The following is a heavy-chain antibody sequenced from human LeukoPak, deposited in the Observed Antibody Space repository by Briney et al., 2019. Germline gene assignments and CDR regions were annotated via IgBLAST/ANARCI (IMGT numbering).Heavy chain of an antibody. V-gene: IGHV4-59*08. D-gene: IGHD3-10*02. CDR3: ARVVRGGPFDY. CDR1: GGSISSYY. J-gene: IGHJ4*02. CDR2: IYYSGST. Sequence: SETLSLTRTVSGGSISSYYWSWIRQPPGKGLEWIGYIYYSGSTNYNPSLKSRVTISVDTSKNQFSLKLSSVTAADTAVYYCARVVRGGPFDYWGQGTLVTVSS.